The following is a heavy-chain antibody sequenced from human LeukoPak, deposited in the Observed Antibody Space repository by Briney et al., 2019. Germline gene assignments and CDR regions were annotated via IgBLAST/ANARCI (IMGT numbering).Heavy chain of an antibody. V-gene: IGHV3-21*01. J-gene: IGHJ4*02. CDR3: AREVSEGFDF. CDR1: GFTLSGYS. CDR2: FGARSTSI. D-gene: IGHD3-22*01. Sequence: PGGSLRLSCTASGFTLSGYSMNWIRQAPGKGLEWVSSFGARSTSIYHAGSVKGRFAISRDNAKNSLYLQMNSPRAEDTALYYCAREVSEGFDFWGQGTLVTVSS.